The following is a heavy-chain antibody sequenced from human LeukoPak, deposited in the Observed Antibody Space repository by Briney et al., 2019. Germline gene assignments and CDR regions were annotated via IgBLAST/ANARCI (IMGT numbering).Heavy chain of an antibody. CDR2: INPRGGST. D-gene: IGHD4-11*01. CDR3: ARVGTTGATADN. V-gene: IGHV1-46*01. Sequence: ASVKVSCKASGYIFTTYFMHWLRQAPGQGPEWMGIINPRGGSTDYAQKFQDRITMTSDTSTSTVYMELKSLTSEDTAVYFCARVGTTGATADNWGQGTLVTVSS. J-gene: IGHJ4*02. CDR1: GYIFTTYF.